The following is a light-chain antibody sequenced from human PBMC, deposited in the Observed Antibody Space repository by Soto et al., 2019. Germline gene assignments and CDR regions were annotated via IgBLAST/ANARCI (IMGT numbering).Light chain of an antibody. CDR3: QQYGSSPTT. Sequence: EIGLTQSPGTLSLSPGERATLSCRASQSVSSSSLAWYQQKPGQAPRLLIYGASGRATGIPDRFSGSGSGTDFTLTISRLEPEDFAVYYCQQYGSSPTTFGHGTKVDTK. V-gene: IGKV3-20*01. CDR2: GAS. CDR1: QSVSSSS. J-gene: IGKJ1*01.